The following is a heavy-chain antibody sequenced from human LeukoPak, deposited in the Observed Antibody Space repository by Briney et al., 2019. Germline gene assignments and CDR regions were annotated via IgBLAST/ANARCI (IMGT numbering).Heavy chain of an antibody. D-gene: IGHD2-2*01. CDR2: TYYRSTWYN. V-gene: IGHV6-1*01. CDR3: ARRLTQYDCFDP. J-gene: IGHJ5*02. CDR1: GDSVSSKSAA. Sequence: SQTLSLTCAISGDSVSSKSAAWNWIRQSPSRGLEWLGRTYYRSTWYNDYAVSVRGRITVNPDTSKNQFSLHLNTVTPEDTAVYYCARRLTQYDCFDPWGQGILVTVSS.